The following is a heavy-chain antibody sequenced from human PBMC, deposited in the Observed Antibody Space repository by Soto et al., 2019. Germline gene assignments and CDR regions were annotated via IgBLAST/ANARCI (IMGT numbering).Heavy chain of an antibody. CDR1: GYTFTSYD. CDR3: ARVLKRMRDTHSSSSVDAFDI. Sequence: GASVKVSCKASGYTFTSYDINWVRQATGQGLEWMGWMNPNSGNTGYAQKFQGRVTMTRNTSISTAYMELSSLRSEDTAVYYCARVLKRMRDTHSSSSVDAFDIWGQGTMVTVSS. D-gene: IGHD6-6*01. J-gene: IGHJ3*02. V-gene: IGHV1-8*01. CDR2: MNPNSGNT.